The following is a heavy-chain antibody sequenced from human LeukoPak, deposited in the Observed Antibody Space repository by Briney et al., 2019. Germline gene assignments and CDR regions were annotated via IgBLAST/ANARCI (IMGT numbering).Heavy chain of an antibody. D-gene: IGHD3-16*02. CDR1: GGSFSDYN. Sequence: SETLSLTCAVYGGSFSDYNWNWIRQPPGKGLEWIGEINHSGSTNYHPSLKSRVTISVDTSKNQFSLKLSSVTAADTAVYYCARVRGYHYVWGSYRYPRFDYWGQGTLVTVSS. J-gene: IGHJ4*02. V-gene: IGHV4-34*01. CDR3: ARVRGYHYVWGSYRYPRFDY. CDR2: INHSGST.